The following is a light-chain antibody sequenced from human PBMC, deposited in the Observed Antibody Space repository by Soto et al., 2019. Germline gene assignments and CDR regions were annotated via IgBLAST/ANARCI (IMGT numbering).Light chain of an antibody. J-gene: IGKJ3*01. Sequence: EIVLTQSPGTLSLSPGERATLYCRASQSISSNRFAWFQEKPGQAPSLLIYGVSSRATGNPDRFSGSGSGKYFTLTISRLEPEDFGVYYCQQYDRSPITFGPGTKVDIK. CDR2: GVS. CDR3: QQYDRSPIT. CDR1: QSISSNR. V-gene: IGKV3-20*01.